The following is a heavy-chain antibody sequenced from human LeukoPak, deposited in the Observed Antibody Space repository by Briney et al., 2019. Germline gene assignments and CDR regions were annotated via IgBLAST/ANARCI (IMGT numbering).Heavy chain of an antibody. D-gene: IGHD3-9*01. CDR2: IYHSGST. J-gene: IGHJ6*02. CDR1: GGSISSGDYY. CDR3: ASTGYDTTPSGMDV. V-gene: IGHV4-30-2*02. Sequence: SETLSLTCTVSGGSISSGDYYWSWIRQPPGKGLEWIGYIYHSGSTYYNPSLKSRVTISVDRSKNQFSLKLSSVTAADTAVYYCASTGYDTTPSGMDVWGQGTTVTVSS.